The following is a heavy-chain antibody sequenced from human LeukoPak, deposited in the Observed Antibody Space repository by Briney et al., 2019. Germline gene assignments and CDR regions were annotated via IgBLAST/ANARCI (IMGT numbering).Heavy chain of an antibody. D-gene: IGHD3-3*01. J-gene: IGHJ4*02. CDR2: IWCDGSNK. CDR3: AKSPQGDWRGYYHYLGY. CDR1: GFTYSSYV. V-gene: IGHV3-33*06. Sequence: GGSLRLSCAASGFTYSSYVMHWVRRARGKGLEEVAVIWCDGSNKYYADSVKGRFTISRDNSKNPLDLQMNSLRADDTAVYYCAKSPQGDWRGYYHYLGYWGRGALVTVSS.